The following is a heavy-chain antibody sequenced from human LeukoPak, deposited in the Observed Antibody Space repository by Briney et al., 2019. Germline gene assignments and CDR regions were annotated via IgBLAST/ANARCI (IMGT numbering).Heavy chain of an antibody. Sequence: SETLSLTCTVSGGSISSSSYYWGWIRQPPGKGLEWIGSIYYSGSTYYNPSLKSRVTISVDTSKNQFSLKLSSVTAADTAVYYCAVVSPYYYGSGTEPNDAFDIWGQGTMVTVSS. D-gene: IGHD3-10*01. CDR1: GGSISSSSYY. J-gene: IGHJ3*02. CDR3: AVVSPYYYGSGTEPNDAFDI. V-gene: IGHV4-39*01. CDR2: IYYSGST.